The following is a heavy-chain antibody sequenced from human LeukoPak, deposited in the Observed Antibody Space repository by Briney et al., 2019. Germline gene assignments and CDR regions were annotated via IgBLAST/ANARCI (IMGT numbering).Heavy chain of an antibody. CDR3: ARTSYYYNSRSYGAPYYFDY. D-gene: IGHD3-10*01. CDR2: IYNSGST. V-gene: IGHV4-4*07. J-gene: IGHJ4*02. CDR1: GDSISYFY. Sequence: SETLSLTCSVSGDSISYFYWSWIRQAAGKGLEWIGRIYNSGSTDYNASLKSRVTMSVDTSKNQFSLKLSSVTAADTAVYYCARTSYYYNSRSYGAPYYFDYWGQGTLVTVSS.